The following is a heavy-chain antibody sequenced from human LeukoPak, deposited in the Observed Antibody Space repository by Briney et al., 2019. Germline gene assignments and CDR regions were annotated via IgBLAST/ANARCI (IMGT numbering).Heavy chain of an antibody. D-gene: IGHD6-13*01. CDR1: GFTFSSYW. V-gene: IGHV3-74*01. Sequence: GRSLRLSCAASGFTFSSYWMHWVRQAPGKGLVWVSRINSDGSSTSYADSVKGRFTISRDNAKNTLYLQMNSLRAEDTAVYYCARMSAAGTHFDYWGQGTLVTVSS. CDR2: INSDGSST. CDR3: ARMSAAGTHFDY. J-gene: IGHJ4*02.